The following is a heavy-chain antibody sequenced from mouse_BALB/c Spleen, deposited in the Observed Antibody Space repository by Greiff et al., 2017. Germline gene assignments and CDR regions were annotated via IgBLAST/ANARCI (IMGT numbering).Heavy chain of an antibody. CDR3: ARSGQGAWFAY. D-gene: IGHD3-3*01. CDR1: GFTFSSFG. J-gene: IGHJ3*01. CDR2: ISSGSSTI. Sequence: EVQLVESGGGLVQPGGSRKLSCAASGFTFSSFGMHWVRQAPEKGLEWVAYISSGSSTIYYADTVKGRFTISRDNPKNTLFLQMTSLRSEDTAMYYCARSGQGAWFAYWGQGTLVTVSA. V-gene: IGHV5-17*02.